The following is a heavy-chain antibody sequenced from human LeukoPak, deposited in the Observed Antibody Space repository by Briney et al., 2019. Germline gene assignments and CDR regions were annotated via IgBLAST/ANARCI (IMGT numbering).Heavy chain of an antibody. CDR2: IKQDGSEK. D-gene: IGHD1-26*01. J-gene: IGHJ4*02. CDR1: GFTFSNFW. Sequence: PGGSLRLSCAAPGFTFSNFWMSWVRQAPGKGLEWVANIKQDGSEKYYVDSVKGRFTISRDNSKNTLYLQMNSLRAEDTAVYYCAKDKAGRLDYWGQGTLVTVSS. CDR3: AKDKAGRLDY. V-gene: IGHV3-7*03.